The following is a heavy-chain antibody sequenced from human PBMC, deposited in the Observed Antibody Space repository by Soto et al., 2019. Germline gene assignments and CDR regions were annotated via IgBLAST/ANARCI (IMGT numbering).Heavy chain of an antibody. D-gene: IGHD5-18*01. J-gene: IGHJ4*02. CDR2: MHANSGNT. V-gene: IGHV1-8*01. CDR3: ARYIYGQGLNS. Sequence: QVQLVQSGAEVKKPGASVKVSCKASGNTFTNLDINWVRQAPGQGLEWMGWMHANSGNTGHAQKFQGRVSMTRNTSISTAYMELSSLRAEDTAVYYCARYIYGQGLNSWGQGTLVIVSS. CDR1: GNTFTNLD.